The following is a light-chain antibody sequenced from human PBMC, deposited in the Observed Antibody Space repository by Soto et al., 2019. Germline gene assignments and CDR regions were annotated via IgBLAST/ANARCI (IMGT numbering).Light chain of an antibody. J-gene: IGKJ4*01. CDR1: QSVSRNY. CDR3: QQYGSTPLT. CDR2: GAS. Sequence: EIVLTQSPGTLSLSPGGRATLSCRASQSVSRNYVAWYQQKPGQSPRLLIYGASNRASGIPDRFSGSASWADFTLSIARLEPEEFAMYYCQQYGSTPLTFGGGTKVEIK. V-gene: IGKV3-20*01.